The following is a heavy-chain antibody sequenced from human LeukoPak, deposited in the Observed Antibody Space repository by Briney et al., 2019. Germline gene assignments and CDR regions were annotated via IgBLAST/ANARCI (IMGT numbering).Heavy chain of an antibody. CDR2: IWYDGSNK. V-gene: IGHV3-33*01. CDR1: GFTFSSYG. CDR3: ARDHDLTTVTTKRSYGMDV. D-gene: IGHD4-17*01. J-gene: IGHJ6*02. Sequence: GGSLRLSCAASGFTFSSYGMHWVRQAPGKGLEWVVVIWYDGSNKYYADSVKGRFTISRDNSKNTLYLQMNSLRAEDTAVYYCARDHDLTTVTTKRSYGMDVWGQGTTVTVSS.